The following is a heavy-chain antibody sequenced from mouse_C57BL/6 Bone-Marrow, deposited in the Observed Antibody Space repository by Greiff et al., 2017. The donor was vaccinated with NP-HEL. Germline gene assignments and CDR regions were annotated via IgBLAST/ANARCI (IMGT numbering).Heavy chain of an antibody. Sequence: EVQLQESGPVLVKPGASVKMSCKASGYTFTDYYMNWVKQSHGKSLEWIGVINPYNGGTSYNQKFKGKATLTVDKSSSTAYMELNSLTSEDSAVDYWERFDGYYVRLAYWGQGTLVTVSA. CDR1: GYTFTDYY. D-gene: IGHD2-3*01. V-gene: IGHV1-19*01. J-gene: IGHJ3*01. CDR3: ERFDGYYVRLAY. CDR2: INPYNGGT.